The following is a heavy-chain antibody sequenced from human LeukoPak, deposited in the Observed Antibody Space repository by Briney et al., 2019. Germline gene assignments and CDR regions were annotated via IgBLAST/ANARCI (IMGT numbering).Heavy chain of an antibody. J-gene: IGHJ5*02. CDR3: AADSSGYANWFDP. CDR2: IYYSGST. Sequence: SETLSLTCTVPGGSISSYYWSWIRQPPGKGLEWIGYIYYSGSTNYNPSLKSRVTISVDTSKSQFSLKLSSVTAADTAVYYCAADSSGYANWFDPWGQGTLVTVSS. V-gene: IGHV4-59*01. CDR1: GGSISSYY. D-gene: IGHD3-22*01.